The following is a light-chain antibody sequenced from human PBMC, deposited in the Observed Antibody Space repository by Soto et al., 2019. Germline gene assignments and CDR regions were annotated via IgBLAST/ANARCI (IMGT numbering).Light chain of an antibody. J-gene: IGLJ2*01. CDR2: TND. Sequence: QPVLTQSPSASGTPGQRVTISCSGSSSNIGSNSVNWYQQLPGSAPKLLIYTNDQRPSGVPDRFSGSKSGTSASLAISGLQSEDEADYFCVAWDDSLNGHVVFGGGTKLTVL. CDR1: SSNIGSNS. CDR3: VAWDDSLNGHVV. V-gene: IGLV1-44*01.